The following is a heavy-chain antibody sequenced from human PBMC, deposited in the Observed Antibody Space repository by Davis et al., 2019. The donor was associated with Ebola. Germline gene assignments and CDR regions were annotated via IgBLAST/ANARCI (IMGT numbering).Heavy chain of an antibody. CDR3: ARVRAVGAHSLGY. D-gene: IGHD1-26*01. Sequence: GSLRLSCTVSGGSIISSSSYWGWIRQPPRKGLEWIGSIYYSGITYYNPSLKSRVTISVDTSKNQFSLKLRSVTAADTAVYYCARVRAVGAHSLGYWGQGTLVTVSS. CDR1: GGSIISSSSY. V-gene: IGHV4-39*01. J-gene: IGHJ4*02. CDR2: IYYSGIT.